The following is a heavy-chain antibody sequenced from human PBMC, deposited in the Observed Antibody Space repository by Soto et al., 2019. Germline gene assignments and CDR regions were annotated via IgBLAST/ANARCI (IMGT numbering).Heavy chain of an antibody. Sequence: QVQLQQWGAGLLKPSETLSLTCAVYGGSFRGYYWSWIRQPPGKGLEWIGEINHSGSTNYNPSLKSRVTISVDTSKNQFSLKLSSVTAADTAVYYCARGPDCSSTSCYFGYMDVWGKGTTVTVSS. D-gene: IGHD2-2*01. CDR1: GGSFRGYY. V-gene: IGHV4-34*01. J-gene: IGHJ6*03. CDR3: ARGPDCSSTSCYFGYMDV. CDR2: INHSGST.